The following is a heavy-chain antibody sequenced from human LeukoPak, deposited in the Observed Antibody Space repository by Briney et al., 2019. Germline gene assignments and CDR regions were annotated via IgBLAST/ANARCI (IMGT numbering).Heavy chain of an antibody. CDR1: GFTFSIYN. Sequence: SGGSLRLSCAASGFTFSIYNMNGVRQAPGKGLEGVSYISGSSSTIYYVDSVKGRFTISRDTAKISLYLQMNSLRAEDTAVYYCARDLANDYEEKPYYYYGMDVWGQGTTVTVSS. V-gene: IGHV3-48*04. D-gene: IGHD4-17*01. CDR3: ARDLANDYEEKPYYYYGMDV. CDR2: ISGSSSTI. J-gene: IGHJ6*02.